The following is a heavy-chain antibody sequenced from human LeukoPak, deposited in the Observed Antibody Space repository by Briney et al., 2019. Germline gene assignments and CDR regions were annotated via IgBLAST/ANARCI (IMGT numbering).Heavy chain of an antibody. CDR3: ARENIVSTRDFDY. V-gene: IGHV4-39*07. D-gene: IGHD5/OR15-5a*01. J-gene: IGHJ4*02. Sequence: SETLSLTCTVAGGSINTGDYYRAWIRQPPGKRLEWIGSLFYSGNMYYNPSLKGRVTISVDTSKNQFSLKMSSVTAADTTVYYCARENIVSTRDFDYWGQGTLVTVSS. CDR1: GGSINTGDYY. CDR2: LFYSGNM.